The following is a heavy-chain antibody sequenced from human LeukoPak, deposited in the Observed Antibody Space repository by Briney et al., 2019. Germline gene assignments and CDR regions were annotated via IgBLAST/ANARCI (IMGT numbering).Heavy chain of an antibody. CDR2: ISYDGSNK. V-gene: IGHV3-30*18. Sequence: GRSLRLSCAASGFTFSSYGMHWVRQAPGKGQEWVAVISYDGSNKYYADSVKGRFTISRDNSKNTLYLQMNSLRAEDTAVYYCAKDKVPAAYYYGMDVWGKGTTVTVSS. CDR1: GFTFSSYG. D-gene: IGHD2-2*01. J-gene: IGHJ6*04. CDR3: AKDKVPAAYYYGMDV.